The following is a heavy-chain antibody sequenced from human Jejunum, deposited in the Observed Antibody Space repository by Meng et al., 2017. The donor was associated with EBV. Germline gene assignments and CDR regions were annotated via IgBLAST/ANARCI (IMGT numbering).Heavy chain of an antibody. CDR2: IYYTGTT. J-gene: IGHJ4*02. CDR3: AKRMPGTGFDY. Sequence: QVQLQESGPGLVKPSDTLSLTCAVSGYSMSNSNWWGWIRQPPGKGLEWIGYIYYTGTTYYNPSLKSRVTMSIDTSKNHFSLKLTSVTTMDTAVYHCAKRMPGTGFDYWGQGTLVTVSS. D-gene: IGHD1-1*01. CDR1: GYSMSNSNW. V-gene: IGHV4-28*01.